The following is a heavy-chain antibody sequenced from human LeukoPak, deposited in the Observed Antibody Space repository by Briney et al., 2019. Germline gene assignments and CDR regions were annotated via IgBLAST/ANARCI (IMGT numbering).Heavy chain of an antibody. CDR1: GYTFTGYY. CDR3: ARDPGVRHFDI. V-gene: IGHV1-2*02. D-gene: IGHD2-8*01. Sequence: ASVKVSCKASGYTFTGYYIHWVRQAPGQGLEWMGWINPNSDGTKYAQKFQGRVTMTRDTSISTAYMEVIRLTSDDTAVYYCARDPGVRHFDIWGQGTMVTVSS. CDR2: INPNSDGT. J-gene: IGHJ3*02.